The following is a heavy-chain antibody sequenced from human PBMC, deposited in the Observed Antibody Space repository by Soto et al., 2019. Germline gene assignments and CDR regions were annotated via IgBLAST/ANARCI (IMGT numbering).Heavy chain of an antibody. D-gene: IGHD2-15*01. CDR1: GFTFSTYA. CDR2: VSGSGGST. J-gene: IGHJ4*02. CDR3: AKGGGSRGGSSYFDY. Sequence: EVQLLESGGGLVQPGGSLRLSCAASGFTFSTYAMSWVRQAPGKGLEWVSAVSGSGGSTYYAGSVKGRFTISRDNSKNTLYLQMNSLRAEDTAIYYCAKGGGSRGGSSYFDYWGQGTLVTVSS. V-gene: IGHV3-23*01.